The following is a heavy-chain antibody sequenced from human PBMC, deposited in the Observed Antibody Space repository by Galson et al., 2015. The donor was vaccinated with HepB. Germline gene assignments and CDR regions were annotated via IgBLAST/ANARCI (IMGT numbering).Heavy chain of an antibody. D-gene: IGHD2-15*01. CDR3: ARVGVVVAATTLRFLDY. J-gene: IGHJ4*02. CDR2: INSDGSST. Sequence: SLRLSCAASGFTFSSYWMHWVRQAPGKGLVWVSRINSDGSSTSYADSVRGRFTISRDNAKNTLYLQMNSLRAEDTAVYYCARVGVVVAATTLRFLDYWGQGTLVTVSS. V-gene: IGHV3-74*01. CDR1: GFTFSSYW.